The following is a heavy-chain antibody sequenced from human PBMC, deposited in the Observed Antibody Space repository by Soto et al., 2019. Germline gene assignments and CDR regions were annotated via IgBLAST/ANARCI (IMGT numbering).Heavy chain of an antibody. CDR3: AKSLLGPRYGDYWYMDV. J-gene: IGHJ6*03. D-gene: IGHD4-17*01. CDR1: GFTFSSYS. V-gene: IGHV3-23*01. CDR2: ISGSGGST. Sequence: PRVSLGLSFAASGFTFSSYSMSWVRQAPGKGLEWVSAISGSGGSTYYADSVKGRFTISRDNSKNTLYLQMNSLRAEDTAVYYCAKSLLGPRYGDYWYMDVSGKGTTVPVSS.